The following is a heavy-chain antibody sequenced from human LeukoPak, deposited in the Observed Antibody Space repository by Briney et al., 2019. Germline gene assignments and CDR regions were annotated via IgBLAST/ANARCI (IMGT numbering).Heavy chain of an antibody. Sequence: GGSLRLSCAASGFTFSSYSMNWVRQAPGKGLEWVSYISSSSSTIYYADSVKGRFTISRDNAKNSLSLQMNNLRVEDTAVYYCARAGSHWHYVYWGQGTVVTVSS. CDR1: GFTFSSYS. J-gene: IGHJ4*02. CDR3: ARAGSHWHYVY. V-gene: IGHV3-48*04. CDR2: ISSSSSTI. D-gene: IGHD3-10*01.